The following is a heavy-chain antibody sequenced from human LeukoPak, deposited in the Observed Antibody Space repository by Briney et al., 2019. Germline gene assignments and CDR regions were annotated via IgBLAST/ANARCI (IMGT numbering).Heavy chain of an antibody. J-gene: IGHJ4*02. D-gene: IGHD3-10*01. Sequence: PSETLSLTCTVSGYSISSGYYWGWIRQPPGKGLEWIGSIYHSGSTYYNPSLKSRVTISVDTSKNQFSLKLSSVTAADTAVYYCARDLLWFGESPLGYWGQGTLVTVSS. V-gene: IGHV4-38-2*02. CDR2: IYHSGST. CDR1: GYSISSGYY. CDR3: ARDLLWFGESPLGY.